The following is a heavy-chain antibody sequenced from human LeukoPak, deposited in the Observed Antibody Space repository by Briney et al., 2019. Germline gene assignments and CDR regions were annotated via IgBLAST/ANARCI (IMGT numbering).Heavy chain of an antibody. D-gene: IGHD6-19*01. J-gene: IGHJ1*01. V-gene: IGHV3-9*01. CDR2: ISWNSGSI. Sequence: GRSLRLSCAASGFTFDDYAMHWVRHAPGKGLEWVSGISWNSGSIGYADSVKGRFPISRDNAKNSLYLQMNSLRAEDTALYYCAKDEDVNSSRRGLWLSRFGSNNLFQHWGQGTLVTVSS. CDR1: GFTFDDYA. CDR3: AKDEDVNSSRRGLWLSRFGSNNLFQH.